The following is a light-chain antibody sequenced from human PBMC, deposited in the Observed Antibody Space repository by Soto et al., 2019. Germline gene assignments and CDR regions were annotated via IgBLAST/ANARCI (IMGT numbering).Light chain of an antibody. CDR1: SSNIGSNT. CDR3: AAWDDSLNGRV. J-gene: IGLJ3*02. Sequence: QSVLTQPPSASVTPGQRVTSSCSGSSSNIGSNTVNWYQQLPGTAPKLLIYSNNQRPSGVPDRFSGSKSGTSASLAISGLQSEDEADYYCAAWDDSLNGRVFGGGTKVTVL. CDR2: SNN. V-gene: IGLV1-44*01.